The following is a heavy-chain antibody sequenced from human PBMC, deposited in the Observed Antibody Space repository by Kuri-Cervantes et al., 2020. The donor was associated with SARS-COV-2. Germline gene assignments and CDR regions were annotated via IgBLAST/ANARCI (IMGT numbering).Heavy chain of an antibody. CDR1: GGSFSGYY. CDR3: ARGADYGDYDPSYFDS. CDR2: INHSGST. D-gene: IGHD4-17*01. V-gene: IGHV4-34*01. J-gene: IGHJ4*02. Sequence: SETLSLTCAVYGGSFSGYYWSWIRQPPGKGLEWIGEINHSGSTNYNPSLKSRVTISVDTSKNQFSLKLSSVTAADTAVYYCARGADYGDYDPSYFDSWGQGTLVTVSS.